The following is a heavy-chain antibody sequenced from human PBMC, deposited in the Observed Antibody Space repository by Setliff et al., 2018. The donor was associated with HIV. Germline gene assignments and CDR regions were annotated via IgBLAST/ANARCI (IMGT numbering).Heavy chain of an antibody. J-gene: IGHJ6*02. CDR1: GGSISSGSYY. D-gene: IGHD3-3*01. CDR3: ARDSPNANFGVVISDV. Sequence: SETLSLTCTVSGGSISSGSYYWSWIRQPAGKGLERIGRIYTSGSTNYNPSLKSRVTISVDTSKNQFSLKLSSVTAADTAVYYCARDSPNANFGVVISDVWGQGTTVTVSS. CDR2: IYTSGST. V-gene: IGHV4-61*02.